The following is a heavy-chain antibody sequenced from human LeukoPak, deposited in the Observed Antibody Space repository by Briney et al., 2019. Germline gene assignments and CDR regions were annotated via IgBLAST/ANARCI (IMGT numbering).Heavy chain of an antibody. CDR1: GGSFSSYA. Sequence: SVKVSCKASGGSFSSYAISWVRQAPGQGLEWMGGIIPIFGTASYAQKFQGRVTITADESTSTAYMELSSLRSEDTAVYYCARAATVTTLVDWFDPWGQGTLVTVSS. V-gene: IGHV1-69*13. J-gene: IGHJ5*02. CDR3: ARAATVTTLVDWFDP. D-gene: IGHD4-17*01. CDR2: IIPIFGTA.